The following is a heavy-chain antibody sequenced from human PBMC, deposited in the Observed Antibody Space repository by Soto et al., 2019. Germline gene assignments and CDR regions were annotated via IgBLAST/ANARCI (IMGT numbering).Heavy chain of an antibody. CDR1: GYTFTSYG. CDR2: ISAYNGNT. V-gene: IGHV1-18*01. CDR3: ARWLPPPWDYYYGMDV. D-gene: IGHD5-12*01. Sequence: QVQLVQSGAEVKKPGASVKVSCKASGYTFTSYGISWVRQAPGQGLEWMGGISAYNGNTNYAQKLQGRVTMTTDTSTSTAYMELRSLRSDDTAVYYCARWLPPPWDYYYGMDVWGQGTTVTVSS. J-gene: IGHJ6*02.